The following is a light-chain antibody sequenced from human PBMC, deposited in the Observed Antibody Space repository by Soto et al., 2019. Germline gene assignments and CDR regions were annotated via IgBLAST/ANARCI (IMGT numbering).Light chain of an antibody. CDR1: SSDVGGYNY. Sequence: QSALTQPASVSGSPGQSITISCTGTSSDVGGYNYVSWYQQHQGKAPKLMIYDVSNRPSGVSNRFSGSKSGNTASLTISGLQAEDEADYYCSSYTSSSTSVVFGGGTKVTVL. V-gene: IGLV2-14*01. CDR2: DVS. CDR3: SSYTSSSTSVV. J-gene: IGLJ2*01.